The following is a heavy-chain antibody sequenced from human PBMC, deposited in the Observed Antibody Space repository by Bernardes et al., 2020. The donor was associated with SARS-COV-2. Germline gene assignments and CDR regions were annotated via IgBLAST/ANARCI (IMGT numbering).Heavy chain of an antibody. CDR1: GFTFTSYA. V-gene: IGHV3-23*01. D-gene: IGHD2-2*01. CDR2: INGVGGT. Sequence: GGSLRLSCAASGFTFTSYALSWVRQAPGKGLEWVSGINGVGGTYYADSVKGRFTISGDISTKMLFLQMNSLRAEDTAIYYCAKDYMEGGATQLFDYWGQGTLVTVSS. CDR3: AKDYMEGGATQLFDY. J-gene: IGHJ4*02.